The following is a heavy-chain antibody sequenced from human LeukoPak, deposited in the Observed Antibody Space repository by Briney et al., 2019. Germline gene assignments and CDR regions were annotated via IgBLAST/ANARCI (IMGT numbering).Heavy chain of an antibody. CDR1: GFSLSDYY. J-gene: IGHJ4*02. CDR2: ISSSSTYT. Sequence: PGGSLRLSCAASGFSLSDYYMTWIRQAAGKGLEWVSYISSSSTYTNYADSVKGRFTISRDSAKNSLYLQMDSLRAEDTAVYFCAREFSFRGDSTLTTLRYFDYWGQGTLVTVSS. D-gene: IGHD4-17*01. V-gene: IGHV3-11*05. CDR3: AREFSFRGDSTLTTLRYFDY.